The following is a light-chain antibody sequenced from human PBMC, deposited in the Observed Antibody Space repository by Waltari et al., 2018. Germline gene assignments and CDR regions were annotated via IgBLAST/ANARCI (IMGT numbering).Light chain of an antibody. CDR1: SHDVGTYNL. V-gene: IGLV2-23*02. Sequence: QSALTQPASVSGSPGQSITISCTGTSHDVGTYNLVSWYQQHPGKAPKLMIYEVTKRPPGVSYRFSGSKSGNTASLTISGLQAEDEADYYCCSYAGSSTFVYVFGTGTKVTVL. CDR2: EVT. J-gene: IGLJ1*01. CDR3: CSYAGSSTFVYV.